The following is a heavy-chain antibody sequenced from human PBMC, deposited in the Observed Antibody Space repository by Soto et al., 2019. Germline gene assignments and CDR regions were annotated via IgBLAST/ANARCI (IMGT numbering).Heavy chain of an antibody. CDR2: IYDTGST. CDR1: GGSISSYY. J-gene: IGHJ4*02. D-gene: IGHD6-13*01. Sequence: QVQLQESGPGLVKPSETLSLTCTVSGGSISSYYLSWIRQPPGKGLEWIGYIYDTGSTNYNPSLKSRVTISLDPSKNQFSLKLSSVTAADTAVYYCARHMGSSWYWGFDYWGQGTLVTVSS. V-gene: IGHV4-59*08. CDR3: ARHMGSSWYWGFDY.